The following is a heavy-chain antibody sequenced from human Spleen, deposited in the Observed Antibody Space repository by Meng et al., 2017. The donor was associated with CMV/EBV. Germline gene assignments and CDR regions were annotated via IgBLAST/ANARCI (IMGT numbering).Heavy chain of an antibody. Sequence: SETLSLTCTVSGGSISSYYWSWIRQPPGKGLEWIGSISYGGRIYYNSSLKSRVSIFEDTSRSQFTLRLSSVTAADTAVYYCARIFPSDYYKYTMDVWGQGTSVTVSS. V-gene: IGHV4-59*12. J-gene: IGHJ6*02. D-gene: IGHD3-3*01. CDR3: ARIFPSDYYKYTMDV. CDR2: ISYGGRI. CDR1: GGSISSYY.